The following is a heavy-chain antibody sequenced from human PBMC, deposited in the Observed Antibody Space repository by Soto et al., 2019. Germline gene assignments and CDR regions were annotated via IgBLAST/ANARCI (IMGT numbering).Heavy chain of an antibody. CDR1: GGSISRGPYY. Sequence: QLQLQESGPGLVKPPETLSLTCTVSGGSISRGPYYWGWVRQPPGKGLEWIGTISHSGRNYYNPSRKGRATITAATSKNQFSLRLTSGTAAATAVYCWARLGSSGWYQGSYFDDWGQGTLVTVSS. CDR2: ISHSGRN. CDR3: ARLGSSGWYQGSYFDD. J-gene: IGHJ4*02. V-gene: IGHV4-39*01. D-gene: IGHD6-19*01.